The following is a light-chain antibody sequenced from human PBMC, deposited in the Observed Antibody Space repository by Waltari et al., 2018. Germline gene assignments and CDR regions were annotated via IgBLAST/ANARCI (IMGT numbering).Light chain of an antibody. V-gene: IGKV3-20*01. CDR3: QQYVSSPPWT. CDR2: GAS. Sequence: EIVLTQSPGTLSLSPGERATLSCRASQSVASSHLAGYQQKPGQAPRLLIYGASSRATGIPDRFSGSGSGTDFTLTISRLEPEDFAVYYCQQYVSSPPWTFGQGTKVEIK. J-gene: IGKJ1*01. CDR1: QSVASSH.